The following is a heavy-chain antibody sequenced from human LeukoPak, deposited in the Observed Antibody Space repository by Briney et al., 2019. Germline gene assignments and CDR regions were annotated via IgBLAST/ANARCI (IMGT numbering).Heavy chain of an antibody. J-gene: IGHJ4*02. D-gene: IGHD3-22*01. CDR3: AKALYDSTGPFDY. Sequence: GGSLRLSCAASGFTFDDYAMHWVRQIPGKGLEWVSRISWDSHSIAYADSVRGRFTMSRDNAKNSLYLQMNSLRPEDTALYYCAKALYDSTGPFDYWGQGTLVTVSS. CDR1: GFTFDDYA. CDR2: ISWDSHSI. V-gene: IGHV3-9*01.